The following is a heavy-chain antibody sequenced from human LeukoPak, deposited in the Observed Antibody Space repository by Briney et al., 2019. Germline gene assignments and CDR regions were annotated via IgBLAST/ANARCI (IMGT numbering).Heavy chain of an antibody. CDR1: GYTFTSYG. J-gene: IGHJ5*02. V-gene: IGHV1-18*01. D-gene: IGHD3-22*01. CDR2: ISAYNGNT. Sequence: GASVKVSRKASGYTFTSYGITWVRQAPGQGLEWMGWISAYNGNTNYDQKLQGRVTMTTDTSTSTAYTELRSLTSDDTAVYYCARTYYYDTSGYYYGHWFDPWGQGTLVTVSS. CDR3: ARTYYYDTSGYYYGHWFDP.